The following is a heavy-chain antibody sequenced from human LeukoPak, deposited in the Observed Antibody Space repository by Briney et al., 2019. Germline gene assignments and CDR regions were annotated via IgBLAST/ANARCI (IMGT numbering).Heavy chain of an antibody. CDR1: GFTFSSYW. CDR2: IKQDGSEK. D-gene: IGHD3-3*01. Sequence: GGSLRLSCGASGFTFSSYWMSWVRQAPGKGLEWVANIKQDGSEKYYVDSVKGRFTISRDNAKNSLYLQMNSLRAEDTAVYYCARDSGATIFGVSNHRVYFDYWGQGTLVTVSS. V-gene: IGHV3-7*05. CDR3: ARDSGATIFGVSNHRVYFDY. J-gene: IGHJ4*02.